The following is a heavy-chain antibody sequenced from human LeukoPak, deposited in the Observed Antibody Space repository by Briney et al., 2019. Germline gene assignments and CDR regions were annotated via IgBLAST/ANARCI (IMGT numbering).Heavy chain of an antibody. Sequence: GGSLRLSCAASGFTFSSYAMSWVRQAPGKGLEWVSAISGSGGSTYYADSVKGRFTISRDNSKNTLYLQTNSLRAEDTAVYYCAKTGLETDYYYYYMDVWGKGTTVTVSS. CDR1: GFTFSSYA. CDR3: AKTGLETDYYYYYMDV. V-gene: IGHV3-23*01. J-gene: IGHJ6*03. CDR2: ISGSGGST. D-gene: IGHD6-6*01.